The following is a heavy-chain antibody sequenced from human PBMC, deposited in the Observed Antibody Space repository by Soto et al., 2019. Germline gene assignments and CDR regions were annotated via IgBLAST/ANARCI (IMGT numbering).Heavy chain of an antibody. CDR3: AREEEQQLVRGVWFDP. J-gene: IGHJ5*02. CDR2: ISAYNGNT. V-gene: IGHV1-18*01. D-gene: IGHD6-13*01. Sequence: QVQLVQSGAEVKKPGASVNVSCKASGYTFTSYGISWVRQAPGQGLEWMGWISAYNGNTNYAQKLQGRVTMTTDTSPSTAYMERRSLSSDDTAVYYCAREEEQQLVRGVWFDPWGQGTLVTVSS. CDR1: GYTFTSYG.